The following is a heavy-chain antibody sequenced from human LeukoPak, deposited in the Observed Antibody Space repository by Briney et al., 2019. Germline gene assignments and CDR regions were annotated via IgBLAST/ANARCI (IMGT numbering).Heavy chain of an antibody. CDR3: AKDYVRFGDYYFDY. CDR2: ISGSGGST. D-gene: IGHD3-10*01. V-gene: IGHV3-23*01. CDR1: GFTFSSYA. J-gene: IGHJ4*02. Sequence: GGSLRLSCAASGFTFSSYAMSWVRQAPGKGLEWVSAISGSGGSTYYADSVKGRFTISGDNSKNTLYLQMNSLRAEDTAVYYCAKDYVRFGDYYFDYWGQGTLVTVSS.